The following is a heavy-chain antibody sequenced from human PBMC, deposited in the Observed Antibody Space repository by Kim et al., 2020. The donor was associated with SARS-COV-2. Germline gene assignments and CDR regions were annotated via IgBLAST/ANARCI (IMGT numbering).Heavy chain of an antibody. J-gene: IGHJ4*02. CDR3: TRVYRPSGLTFDY. D-gene: IGHD3-10*01. CDR2: IRSKAYGGTT. V-gene: IGHV3-49*04. CDR1: GFTFGDYA. Sequence: GGSLRLSCSASGFTFGDYAMSWVRQAPGKGLEWVGFIRSKAYGGTTEYAASVKGRFTISRDDSKSIAYLQMNSLKTEDTAVYYCTRVYRPSGLTFDYWGQGTLVTVSS.